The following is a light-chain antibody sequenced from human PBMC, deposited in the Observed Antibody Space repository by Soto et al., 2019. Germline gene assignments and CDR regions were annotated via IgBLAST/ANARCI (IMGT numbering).Light chain of an antibody. CDR1: SSDVGGYNY. CDR3: SSYTSSSTPYV. V-gene: IGLV2-14*01. CDR2: DVT. Sequence: QSVLTQPASVSGSPGQSITISCTGTSSDVGGYNYVSWYQQHPVKAPKLMIYDVTNRPSGVSDRFSGSKSGNTASLTISGLQPQDEADYYCSSYTSSSTPYVIGTGTKVXVL. J-gene: IGLJ1*01.